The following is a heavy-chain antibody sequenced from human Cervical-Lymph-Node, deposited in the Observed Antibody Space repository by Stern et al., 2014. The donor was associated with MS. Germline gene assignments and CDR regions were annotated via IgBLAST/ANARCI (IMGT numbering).Heavy chain of an antibody. V-gene: IGHV4-30-4*01. CDR1: GDSISSGDYY. Sequence: QLQLQESGPGLVKPAQTLSLTCTVSGDSISSGDYYLSWIRQPPGKGLEWIGYIYYSGSAFYNPSLKGRVSISVDTSKNQFSLKLSSVTAADTAVYHCARVVGATSDYWGQGTLVTVSS. CDR2: IYYSGSA. CDR3: ARVVGATSDY. J-gene: IGHJ4*02. D-gene: IGHD1-26*01.